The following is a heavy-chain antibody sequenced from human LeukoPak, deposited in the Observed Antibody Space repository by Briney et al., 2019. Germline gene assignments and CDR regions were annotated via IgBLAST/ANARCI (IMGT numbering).Heavy chain of an antibody. J-gene: IGHJ4*02. D-gene: IGHD6-19*01. CDR3: ARARIAVAGRFAVAYYFDY. CDR2: INSDGSST. V-gene: IGHV3-74*01. CDR1: GFTFSSYW. Sequence: GGSLRLSCAASGFTFSSYWMHWVCQAPGKGLVWVSRINSDGSSTSYADSAKGRFTISRDNAKNTLYLQMNSLRAEDTAVYYCARARIAVAGRFAVAYYFDYWGQGTLVTVSS.